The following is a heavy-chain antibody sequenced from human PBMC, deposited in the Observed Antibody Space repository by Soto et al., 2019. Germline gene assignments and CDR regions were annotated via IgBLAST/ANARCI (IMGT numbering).Heavy chain of an antibody. D-gene: IGHD3-3*01. CDR3: VTDFGAGDYYYYGMDV. CDR1: GFTFSSYS. J-gene: IGHJ6*02. V-gene: IGHV3-21*01. Sequence: LRLSCAASGFTFSSYSMNWVRQAPGKGLEWVSSISSSSSYIYYADSVKGRFTISRDNAKNSLYLQMNSLRAEDTAVYYCVTDFGAGDYYYYGMDVWGQGTTVTVSS. CDR2: ISSSSSYI.